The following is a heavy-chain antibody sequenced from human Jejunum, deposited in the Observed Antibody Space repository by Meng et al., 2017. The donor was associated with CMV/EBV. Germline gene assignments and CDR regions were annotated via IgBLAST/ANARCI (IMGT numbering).Heavy chain of an antibody. J-gene: IGHJ4*02. CDR1: GGSISSGYYY. CDR2: IHTRGDT. V-gene: IGHV4-61*02. CDR3: ARGSADYYESSGYLY. Sequence: SGGSISSGYYYWNWIRQPAGKGLEWIGRIHTRGDTNYNPSLKSRVTISVDTFDNQFSLKLSSVSAADTAVYYCARGSADYYESSGYLYWGQGTLVTVSS. D-gene: IGHD3-22*01.